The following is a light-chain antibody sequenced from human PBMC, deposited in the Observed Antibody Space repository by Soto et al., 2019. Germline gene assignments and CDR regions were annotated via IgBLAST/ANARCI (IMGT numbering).Light chain of an antibody. V-gene: IGLV2-14*03. Sequence: QSALTQPASVSGSPGQSITISCTGTSSDVGGYNYVSWYQHHPGKAPKLMIYDVSNRPSGVSNRFSGSKSGNTASLTISGLQPEDEAAYYCSSYTTSNTRQIVLGTGTMLTVL. J-gene: IGLJ1*01. CDR3: SSYTTSNTRQIV. CDR2: DVS. CDR1: SSDVGGYNY.